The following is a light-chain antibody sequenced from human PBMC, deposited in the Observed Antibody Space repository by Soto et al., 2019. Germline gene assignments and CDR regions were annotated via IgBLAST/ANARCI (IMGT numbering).Light chain of an antibody. CDR3: QQYDNSVWT. CDR1: QSVSTNN. Sequence: EIVLTHSPATLSSSPGERAALSWSASQSVSTNNLAWYQQRPGQAPRLLIYGASRRATGIPDRFSGSGSGTDFTLTISRLEPEDLAVYYCQQYDNSVWTFGQGTKVDIK. CDR2: GAS. V-gene: IGKV3-20*01. J-gene: IGKJ1*01.